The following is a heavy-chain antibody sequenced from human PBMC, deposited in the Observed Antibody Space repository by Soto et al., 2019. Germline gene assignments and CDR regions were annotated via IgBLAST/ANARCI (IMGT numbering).Heavy chain of an antibody. V-gene: IGHV4-31*03. CDR1: GGSISSGGYY. CDR3: ASHHTPQDAFDI. CDR2: IYYNGST. J-gene: IGHJ3*02. Sequence: QVQLQESGPGLVKPSQTLSLTCTVSGGSISSGGYYWSWIRQHPGKGLEWIGYIYYNGSTYYNPSLKLRVTISLDTAKNQSSLKLSSVTAADTAVYYCASHHTPQDAFDIWGQGTMVTVSS.